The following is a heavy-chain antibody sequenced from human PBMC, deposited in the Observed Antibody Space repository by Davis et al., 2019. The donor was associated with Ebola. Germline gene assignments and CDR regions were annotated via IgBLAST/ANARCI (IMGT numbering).Heavy chain of an antibody. V-gene: IGHV4-34*01. CDR3: ARGVGATTGWFDP. J-gene: IGHJ5*02. D-gene: IGHD1-26*01. CDR1: GGSFSGYY. Sequence: SETLSLTCAVYGGSFSGYYWSWIRQPPGKGLEWIGEINHSGSTNYNPSLKSRVTISVDTSKNQFSLKLSSVTGADTAVYYCARGVGATTGWFDPWGQGTLVTVSS. CDR2: INHSGST.